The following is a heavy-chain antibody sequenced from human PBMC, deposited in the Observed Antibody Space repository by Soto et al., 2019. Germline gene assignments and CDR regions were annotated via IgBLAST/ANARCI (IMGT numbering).Heavy chain of an antibody. J-gene: IGHJ6*02. CDR2: IYPGDSHT. CDR1: GYTFTNYW. V-gene: IGHV5-51*01. Sequence: PGESLKISCKGSGYTFTNYWIGWVRQMPGKGLEWMGIIYPGDSHTKYNPSFQGQVTISADKSITTTYLRWTSLEASDTAIYYCAASIFYYGMDVWGQGTTVTVSS. CDR3: AASIFYYGMDV.